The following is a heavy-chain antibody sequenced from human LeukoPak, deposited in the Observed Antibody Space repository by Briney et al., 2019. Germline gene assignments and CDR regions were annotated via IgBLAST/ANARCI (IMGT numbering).Heavy chain of an antibody. D-gene: IGHD1-26*01. CDR3: AREVGADHNVWFDP. CDR2: IKQDGSEK. V-gene: IGHV3-7*03. J-gene: IGHJ5*02. CDR1: GFTFSSYW. Sequence: GSLRLSCAASGFTFSSYWMSWVRQAPGKGLEWVANIKQDGSEKYYVDSVKGRFTTSRDNAKNSLYLQMNSLRAEDTAVYYCAREVGADHNVWFDPWGQGTLVTVSS.